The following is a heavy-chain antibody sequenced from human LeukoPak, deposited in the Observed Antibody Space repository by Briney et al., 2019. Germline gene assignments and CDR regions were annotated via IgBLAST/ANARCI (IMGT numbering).Heavy chain of an antibody. Sequence: ASVKASCKASGGTFSSYAISWVRQAPGQGLEWMGGIIPIFGTANYAQKFQGRVTITADESTSTAYMELSSLRSEDTAVYYCAVRNYGDHAFDYWGQGTLVTVSS. V-gene: IGHV1-69*13. CDR3: AVRNYGDHAFDY. CDR1: GGTFSSYA. D-gene: IGHD4-17*01. J-gene: IGHJ4*02. CDR2: IIPIFGTA.